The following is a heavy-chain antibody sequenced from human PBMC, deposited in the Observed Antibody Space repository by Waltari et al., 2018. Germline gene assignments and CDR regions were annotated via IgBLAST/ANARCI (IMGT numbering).Heavy chain of an antibody. V-gene: IGHV3-30*18. CDR3: AKEDIAVAGDAFEF. J-gene: IGHJ3*01. CDR2: ISYDGSNK. CDR1: GFAFRPYG. Sequence: QVQLVESGGGVVQPGRSLRLSCAASGFAFRPYGMHWVRQAPGKGLEWLAVISYDGSNKLYADSVKGRFTLSRDNSKNTLFLQMNSLRAEDTAVYYCAKEDIAVAGDAFEFWGQGTKVTVSS. D-gene: IGHD6-19*01.